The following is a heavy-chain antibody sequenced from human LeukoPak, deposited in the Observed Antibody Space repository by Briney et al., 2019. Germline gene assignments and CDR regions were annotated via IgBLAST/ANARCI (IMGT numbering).Heavy chain of an antibody. CDR2: IRNKAQRYTT. Sequence: GGSLRLSCAASGFTFSTYTMNWVRQAPGKGLEWIGRIRNKAQRYTTEYATSVKGRFTISRDDSQNSLFLQMNSLKTEDTAVYYCARDTSASPDDYWGPGTLVTVSS. J-gene: IGHJ4*02. CDR3: ARDTSASPDDY. CDR1: GFTFSTYT. D-gene: IGHD1-26*01. V-gene: IGHV3-72*01.